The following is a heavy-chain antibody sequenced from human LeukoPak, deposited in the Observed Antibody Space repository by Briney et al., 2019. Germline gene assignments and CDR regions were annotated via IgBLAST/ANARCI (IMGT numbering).Heavy chain of an antibody. CDR2: ISTGSDTI. Sequence: GGSLRLSCVASGFALSSYSMNWVRQAPGQGLEWLSYISTGSDTIYYADFVKGRFSISRDNAKNSLYLQMNSLRDEDTAVYYCARGPPLFDPWGQGTLVTVSS. V-gene: IGHV3-48*02. J-gene: IGHJ5*02. CDR3: ARGPPLFDP. CDR1: GFALSSYS.